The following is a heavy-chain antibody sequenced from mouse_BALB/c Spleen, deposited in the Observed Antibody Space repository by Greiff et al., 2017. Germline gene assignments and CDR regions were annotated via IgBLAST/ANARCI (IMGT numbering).Heavy chain of an antibody. D-gene: IGHD4-1*01. CDR1: GFTFSSFG. CDR3: ARCWDGPYAMDY. Sequence: EVQGVESGGGLVQPGGSRKLSCAASGFTFSSFGMHWVRQAPEKGLEWVAYISSGSSTIYYADTVKGRFTISRDNPKNTLFLQMTSLRSEDTAMYYCARCWDGPYAMDYWGQGTSVTVSS. CDR2: ISSGSSTI. V-gene: IGHV5-17*02. J-gene: IGHJ4*01.